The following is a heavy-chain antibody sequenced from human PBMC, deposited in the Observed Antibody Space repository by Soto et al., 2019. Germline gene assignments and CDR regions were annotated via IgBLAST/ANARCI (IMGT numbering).Heavy chain of an antibody. Sequence: ASVKVSCKASGGTFSSYAISWVRQAPGQGLEWMGGIIPIFGTANYAQKFQGRVTITADESTSTAYMELSSLRSEDTAVYYCAREWAYSAYYYYGMDVWGQGTTVTVSS. CDR1: GGTFSSYA. J-gene: IGHJ6*02. V-gene: IGHV1-69*13. CDR2: IIPIFGTA. CDR3: AREWAYSAYYYYGMDV. D-gene: IGHD3-16*01.